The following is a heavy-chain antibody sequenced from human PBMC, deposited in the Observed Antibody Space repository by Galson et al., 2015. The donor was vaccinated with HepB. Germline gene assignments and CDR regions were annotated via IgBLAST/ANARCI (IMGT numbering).Heavy chain of an antibody. J-gene: IGHJ6*02. D-gene: IGHD2-2*01. CDR2: ISSSSSYI. CDR1: GFTFSSYS. CDR3: ARDSLSCSSTSCYFGVYYYYYYGMDV. Sequence: SLRLSCAASGFTFSSYSMNWVRQAPGKGLEWVSSISSSSSYIYYADSVKGRFTISRDNAKNSLYLQMNSLRAEDTAVYYCARDSLSCSSTSCYFGVYYYYYYGMDVWGQGTTVTVSS. V-gene: IGHV3-21*01.